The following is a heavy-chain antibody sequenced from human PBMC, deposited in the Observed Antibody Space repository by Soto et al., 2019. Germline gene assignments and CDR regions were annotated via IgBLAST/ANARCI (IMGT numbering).Heavy chain of an antibody. Sequence: QVQLVQSGAEVKKPGASVKVSCKASGYTFTSYDINWVRQATGQGLEWMGWMNPNSGNTGYAQKFQGRVTMTRNTSISTDYMELSSLRSEDTAVYYCATLGYCSGGSCPNLIDYWGQGTLVTVSS. CDR1: GYTFTSYD. CDR3: ATLGYCSGGSCPNLIDY. V-gene: IGHV1-8*01. J-gene: IGHJ4*02. CDR2: MNPNSGNT. D-gene: IGHD2-15*01.